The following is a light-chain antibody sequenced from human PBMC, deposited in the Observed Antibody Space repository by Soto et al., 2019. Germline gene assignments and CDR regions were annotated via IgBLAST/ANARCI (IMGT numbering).Light chain of an antibody. J-gene: IGKJ1*01. Sequence: DIEMTQSPSSLSASVGDRVTITCRASQYISKYLNWYQQKPGKAPKLLIYAASSLQSGVPSSFSGSGFGTDFTLTISSLQAEDVATYHCQQSYSAPVTFGQGTKVEIK. CDR3: QQSYSAPVT. CDR2: AAS. CDR1: QYISKY. V-gene: IGKV1-39*01.